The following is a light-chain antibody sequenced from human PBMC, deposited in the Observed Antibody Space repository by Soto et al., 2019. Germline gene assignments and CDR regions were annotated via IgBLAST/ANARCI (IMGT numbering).Light chain of an antibody. V-gene: IGKV3-15*01. J-gene: IGKJ1*01. CDR2: GAS. CDR1: QSVSSN. CDR3: QQQSGWLRA. Sequence: EIVMTQSPATLSVSPGERATLSCRASQSVSSNLAWYQQKPGQAPRLLIHGASTRATGIPARFSGSGSGTEFTLTISSLQSEDFAVYFCQQQSGWLRAFGQGTKVDIK.